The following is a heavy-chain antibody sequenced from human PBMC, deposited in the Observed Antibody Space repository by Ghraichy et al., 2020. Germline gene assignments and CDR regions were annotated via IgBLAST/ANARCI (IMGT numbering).Heavy chain of an antibody. Sequence: GGSLRLTCAAFGSTFSSYSLNWVRPAPGKGLEWVSYISSSSSTIYYADSVKGRFTISRDNAKNSLYLQMNSLRDEDTAVYYCARDGGHRDGYNHDYWGQGTLVTVSS. J-gene: IGHJ4*02. CDR1: GSTFSSYS. CDR2: ISSSSSTI. D-gene: IGHD5-24*01. V-gene: IGHV3-48*02. CDR3: ARDGGHRDGYNHDY.